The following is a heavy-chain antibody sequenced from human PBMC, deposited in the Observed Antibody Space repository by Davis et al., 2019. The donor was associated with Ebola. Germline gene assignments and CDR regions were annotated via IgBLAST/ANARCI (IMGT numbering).Heavy chain of an antibody. CDR2: ISSSGSTI. D-gene: IGHD3-3*01. Sequence: GESLKISCAASGFTFSDYYMSWIRQAPGKGLEWVSYISSSGSTIYYADSVKGRFTISRDNAKNSLYLQMNSLRAEDTAVYYCARDRTIFGVVNWGQGTLVTVSS. CDR3: ARDRTIFGVVN. J-gene: IGHJ4*02. V-gene: IGHV3-11*04. CDR1: GFTFSDYY.